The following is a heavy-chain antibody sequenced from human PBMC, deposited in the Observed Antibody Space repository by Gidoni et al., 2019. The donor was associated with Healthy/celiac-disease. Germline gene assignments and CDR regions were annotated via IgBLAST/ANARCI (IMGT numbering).Heavy chain of an antibody. CDR1: GFTFSSYG. D-gene: IGHD1-26*01. CDR3: ARETVGATEFDY. Sequence: QVQLVESGGGVVQPGRSLRLSWAASGFTFSSYGMHWVRQAPGKGLEWVAVIWYDGSNKYYADSVKGRFTISRDNSKNTLYLQMNSLRAEDTAVYYCARETVGATEFDYWGQGTLVTVSS. V-gene: IGHV3-33*01. J-gene: IGHJ4*02. CDR2: IWYDGSNK.